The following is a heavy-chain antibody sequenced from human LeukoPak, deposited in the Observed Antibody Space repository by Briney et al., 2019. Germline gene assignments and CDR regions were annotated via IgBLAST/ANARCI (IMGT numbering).Heavy chain of an antibody. CDR3: ARDSTSDTLGY. D-gene: IGHD2-2*02. CDR1: GFTFSRYW. V-gene: IGHV3-7*01. Sequence: GGSLRLSCAGSGFTFSRYWMSWVRQAPGKGLEWVANIKQDGSAKYYVDSVKGRFTMSRDNAKNSLYLQMNSLRVKDTAVYYCARDSTSDTLGYWGQGTLVIVSS. CDR2: IKQDGSAK. J-gene: IGHJ4*02.